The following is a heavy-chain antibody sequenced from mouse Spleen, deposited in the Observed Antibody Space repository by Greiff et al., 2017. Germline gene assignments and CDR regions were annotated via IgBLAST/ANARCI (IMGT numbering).Heavy chain of an antibody. J-gene: IGHJ3*01. V-gene: IGHV5-9*04. CDR1: GFTFSSYT. D-gene: IGHD2-4*01. Sequence: EVKLQESGGGLVKPGGSLKLSCAASGFTFSSYTMSWVRQTPAKRLEWVATISSGGGNTYYPDSVKGRFTISRDNARNTLYLEMSSLRSEDTAMYYCARGMITGAYWGQGTLVTVSA. CDR3: ARGMITGAY. CDR2: ISSGGGNT.